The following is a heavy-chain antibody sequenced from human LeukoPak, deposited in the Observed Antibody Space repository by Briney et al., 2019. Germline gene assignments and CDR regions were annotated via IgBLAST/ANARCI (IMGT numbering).Heavy chain of an antibody. CDR1: EFTFSSYG. V-gene: IGHV3-23*01. Sequence: GGSLRLSCAASEFTFSSYGMSWVRQAPGKGLEWVSAISGSGGSTYYADSVKGRFTISRGNSKNTLYLQMNSLRAEDTAVYYCAKGYGSGSYYDPDAFDIWGQGTMVTVSS. D-gene: IGHD3-10*01. CDR3: AKGYGSGSYYDPDAFDI. J-gene: IGHJ3*02. CDR2: ISGSGGST.